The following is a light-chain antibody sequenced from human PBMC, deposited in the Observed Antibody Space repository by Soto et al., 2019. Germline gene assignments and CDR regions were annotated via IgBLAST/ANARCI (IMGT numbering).Light chain of an antibody. CDR1: QGIGSA. Sequence: AVQLTQPPSSLSASVGDRVTISCRASQGIGSALAWYQQNPGKAPKVLIYDASSLESGVPSRFSGSGSGTDFTLTISSLQPEDFASYYCQQFNSFPLTFGGGTKVDI. CDR2: DAS. CDR3: QQFNSFPLT. V-gene: IGKV1-13*02. J-gene: IGKJ4*01.